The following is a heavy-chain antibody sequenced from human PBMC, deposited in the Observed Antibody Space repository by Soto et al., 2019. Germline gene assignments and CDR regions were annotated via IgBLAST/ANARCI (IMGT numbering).Heavy chain of an antibody. D-gene: IGHD3-9*01. CDR2: ISAYNGNT. CDR1: GYTFTSYG. CDR3: ARGNSNYDILTGYYFYYGMDV. V-gene: IGHV1-18*01. Sequence: VSVKVSCKASGYTFTSYGISWVRQAPGQGLEWMGWISAYNGNTNYAQKLQGRVTMTTDTSTSTAYMELRSLRSDDTAVYYCARGNSNYDILTGYYFYYGMDVWGQGTTVTVSS. J-gene: IGHJ6*02.